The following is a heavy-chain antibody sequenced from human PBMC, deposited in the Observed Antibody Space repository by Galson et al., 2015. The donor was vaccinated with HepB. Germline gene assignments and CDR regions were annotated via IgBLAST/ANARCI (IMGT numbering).Heavy chain of an antibody. D-gene: IGHD3-22*01. J-gene: IGHJ4*02. CDR2: IYYSGST. Sequence: SETLSLTCTVSGGSISSSSYYWGWIRQPPGKGLEWIGSIYYSGSTYYNPSLKSRVTISVDTSKNQFSLKLSSVTAADTAVYYCARHPRVGVVIDSGYFDYWGQGTLVTVSS. CDR3: ARHPRVGVVIDSGYFDY. CDR1: GGSISSSSYY. V-gene: IGHV4-39*01.